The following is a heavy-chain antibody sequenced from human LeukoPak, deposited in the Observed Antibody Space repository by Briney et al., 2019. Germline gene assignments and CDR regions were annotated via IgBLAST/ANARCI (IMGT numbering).Heavy chain of an antibody. CDR2: ISNRGTP. V-gene: IGHV4-59*11. Sequence: PSETLSLTCTVSGGSISRHYWSWIRQPPGKGLEWIGYISNRGTPTYNPSLKSRVTISVDTSKNQFSLKLSSMTAADTAVYYCARDLGSGEYDYWGQGTLVTVSS. D-gene: IGHD3-10*01. CDR3: ARDLGSGEYDY. J-gene: IGHJ4*02. CDR1: GGSISRHY.